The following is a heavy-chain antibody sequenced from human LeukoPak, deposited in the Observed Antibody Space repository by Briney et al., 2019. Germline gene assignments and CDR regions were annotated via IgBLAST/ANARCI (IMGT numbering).Heavy chain of an antibody. CDR2: ISYDGSNK. V-gene: IGHV3-30-3*01. CDR3: ARPLDYGDSNVDY. CDR1: GFTFSSYA. J-gene: IGHJ4*02. D-gene: IGHD4-17*01. Sequence: GGSLRLSCAASGFTFSSYAMHWVCQAPGKGLEWVAVISYDGSNKYYADSVKGRFTISRDNSKNTLYLQMNSLRAEDTAVYYCARPLDYGDSNVDYWGQGTLVTVSS.